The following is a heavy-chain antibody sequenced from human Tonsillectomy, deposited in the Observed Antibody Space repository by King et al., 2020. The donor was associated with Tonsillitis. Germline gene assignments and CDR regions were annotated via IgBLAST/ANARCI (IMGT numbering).Heavy chain of an antibody. Sequence: QKQLVQSGAEVKKPGASVKVSCKASGHTFTSYYVHWVRQAPGQGLEWMGIINPSGGSTNYAQKFQARVTMTRDTSTSTVYMELSSLRSEDTAVYYCARGGSLSRDYGDYRLLDNWGQGTLVTVSS. D-gene: IGHD4-17*01. J-gene: IGHJ4*02. CDR3: ARGGSLSRDYGDYRLLDN. CDR1: GHTFTSYY. V-gene: IGHV1-46*01. CDR2: INPSGGST.